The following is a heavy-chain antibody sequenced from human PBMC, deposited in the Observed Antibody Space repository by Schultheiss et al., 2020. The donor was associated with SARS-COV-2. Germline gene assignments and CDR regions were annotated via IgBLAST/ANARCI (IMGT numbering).Heavy chain of an antibody. D-gene: IGHD6-19*01. Sequence: GGSLRLSCAASGFTFSSYSMNWVRQAPGKGLEWVSVIYSGGSTYYADSVKGRFTISRDNSKNTLYLQMNSLRAEDTAVYYCARDVAVAGTRDYWGQGTLVTVSS. V-gene: IGHV3-66*01. CDR3: ARDVAVAGTRDY. J-gene: IGHJ4*02. CDR2: IYSGGST. CDR1: GFTFSSYS.